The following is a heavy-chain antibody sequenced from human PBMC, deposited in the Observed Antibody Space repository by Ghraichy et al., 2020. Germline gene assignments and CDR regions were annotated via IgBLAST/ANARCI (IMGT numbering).Heavy chain of an antibody. CDR2: ISYDGSNK. CDR1: GFTFSSYA. Sequence: GGSLRLSCAASGFTFSSYAMHWVRQAPGKGLEWVAVISYDGSNKYYADSVKGRFTISRDNSKNTLYLQMNSLRAEDTAVYYCARDHEEMATMSIVYFDYWGQGTLVTVSS. J-gene: IGHJ4*02. V-gene: IGHV3-30-3*01. CDR3: ARDHEEMATMSIVYFDY. D-gene: IGHD5-24*01.